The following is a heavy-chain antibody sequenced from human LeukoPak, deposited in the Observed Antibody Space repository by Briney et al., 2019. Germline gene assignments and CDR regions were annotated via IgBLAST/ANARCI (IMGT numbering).Heavy chain of an antibody. D-gene: IGHD3-22*01. CDR2: ISGSGGST. Sequence: GGSLRLSCAASGFTFSSYAMSWVRQAPGKGLEWVSAISGSGGSTYYADSVKGRFTVSRDNSKNTLYLQMNSLRAEDTAVYYCGKSDYYDSSGGVNYWGQGTLVTVSS. V-gene: IGHV3-23*01. CDR1: GFTFSSYA. CDR3: GKSDYYDSSGGVNY. J-gene: IGHJ4*02.